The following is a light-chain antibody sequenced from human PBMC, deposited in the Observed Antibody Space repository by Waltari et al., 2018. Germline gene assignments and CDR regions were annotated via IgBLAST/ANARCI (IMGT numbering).Light chain of an antibody. CDR1: RRVLYRANSNNY. Sequence: DIVMTQSPASLSVSLGERATINCQSSRRVLYRANSNNYLAWYQQKLGLPPKLLIYCAATREAGVPGRFRGSGSGTNFTLTISSLQAEDVAVYYCQQYYDTPWTFGQGTKVEIK. CDR3: QQYYDTPWT. V-gene: IGKV4-1*01. J-gene: IGKJ1*01. CDR2: CAA.